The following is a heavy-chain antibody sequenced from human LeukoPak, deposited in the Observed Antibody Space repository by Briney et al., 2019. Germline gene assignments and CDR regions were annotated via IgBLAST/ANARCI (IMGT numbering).Heavy chain of an antibody. J-gene: IGHJ6*02. CDR1: GFTFSSYG. CDR2: ISYDGSNK. CDR3: AKDLALIIVTDNGMDV. D-gene: IGHD2-21*02. V-gene: IGHV3-30*18. Sequence: GGSLRLSCAASGFTFSSYGLHWVRQAPGKGLEWVAVISYDGSNKYYADSVKGRFTITRDNSKNTLYLQMNSLRVEDTAVYYCAKDLALIIVTDNGMDVWAKGPRSPSP.